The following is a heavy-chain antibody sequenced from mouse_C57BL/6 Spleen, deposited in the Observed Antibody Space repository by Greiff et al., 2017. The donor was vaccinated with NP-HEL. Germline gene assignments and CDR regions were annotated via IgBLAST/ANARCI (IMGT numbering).Heavy chain of an antibody. Sequence: VQLQQSGAELVRPGASVTLSCKASGYTFTDYEMHWVKQTPVHGLEWIGAIDPETGGTAYNQKFKGKAILTADKSSSTAYMELRSLTSEDSAVYYCTRVGITTYYFDYWGQGTTLTVSS. J-gene: IGHJ2*01. D-gene: IGHD1-1*01. CDR1: GYTFTDYE. V-gene: IGHV1-15*01. CDR3: TRVGITTYYFDY. CDR2: IDPETGGT.